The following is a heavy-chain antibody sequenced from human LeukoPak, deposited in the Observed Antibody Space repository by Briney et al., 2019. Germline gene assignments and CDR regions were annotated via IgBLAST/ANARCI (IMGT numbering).Heavy chain of an antibody. V-gene: IGHV3-30*07. CDR1: GFTFSSYA. CDR3: ARETQYCSGGTCYSGLDY. Sequence: GRSLRLSCAASGFTFSSYAMHWVRQAPGKGLEWVAVISYDGSNKYYADSVKGRFTISRDDAKSSLYLQMNTLRAEDTAIYYCARETQYCSGGTCYSGLDYWGQGTLVTVSS. D-gene: IGHD2-15*01. J-gene: IGHJ4*02. CDR2: ISYDGSNK.